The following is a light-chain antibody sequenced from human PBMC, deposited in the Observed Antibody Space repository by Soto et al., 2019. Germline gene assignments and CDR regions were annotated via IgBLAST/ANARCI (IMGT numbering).Light chain of an antibody. Sequence: IVLTQSPGSLSCSPGERGTLSCRASQNLGTLYLAWFQQKSGQAPRLLIYSASRRATGIPDRFTGSGSGKDFTLTINRVEPEDFAVYFCKQHAGSPRTFGQGTKVEI. V-gene: IGKV3-20*01. CDR1: QNLGTLY. CDR3: KQHAGSPRT. J-gene: IGKJ1*01. CDR2: SAS.